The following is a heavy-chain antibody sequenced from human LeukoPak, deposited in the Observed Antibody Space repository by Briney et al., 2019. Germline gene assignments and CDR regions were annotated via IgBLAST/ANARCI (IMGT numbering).Heavy chain of an antibody. CDR2: MNPNSGNT. CDR3: ARGYMYYYDSSGYLDY. Sequence: ASVKVSCKASGYTFTSYDINWVRQATGQGLEWMGWMNPNSGNTGYAQKFQGRVTITRNTSISTAYMELSSLTSEDTAVYYCARGYMYYYDSSGYLDYWGQGTLVTVSS. V-gene: IGHV1-8*03. CDR1: GYTFTSYD. J-gene: IGHJ4*02. D-gene: IGHD3-22*01.